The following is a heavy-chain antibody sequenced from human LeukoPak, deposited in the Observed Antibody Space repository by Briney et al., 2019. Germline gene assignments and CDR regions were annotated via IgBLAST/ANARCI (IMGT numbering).Heavy chain of an antibody. CDR1: GFTFSSYS. D-gene: IGHD3/OR15-3a*01. V-gene: IGHV3-48*01. J-gene: IGHJ4*02. Sequence: AGGSLRLSCAASGFTFSSYSMNWVRQAPGKGLEWVSYISSSSKTIYYADSVKGRFTISRDNAKNTMYLQMNSLRVEDTAIYYCATDVGTVFFDNWGQGTVVTVSS. CDR3: ATDVGTVFFDN. CDR2: ISSSSKTI.